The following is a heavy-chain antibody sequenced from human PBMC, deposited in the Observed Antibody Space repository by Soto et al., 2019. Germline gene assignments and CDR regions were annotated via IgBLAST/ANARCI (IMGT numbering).Heavy chain of an antibody. D-gene: IGHD3-10*01. CDR2: IYYSGST. Sequence: SETLSLTCTVSGGSISSSSYYWGWIHHPPGKGLEWIGSIYYSGSTYYNPSLKSRVTISVDTSKNQFSLKLSSVTAADTAVYYCASFYYGSGSYSLYYYYGREVWGKGTTVNVSS. V-gene: IGHV4-39*01. CDR3: ASFYYGSGSYSLYYYYGREV. J-gene: IGHJ6*04. CDR1: GGSISSSSYY.